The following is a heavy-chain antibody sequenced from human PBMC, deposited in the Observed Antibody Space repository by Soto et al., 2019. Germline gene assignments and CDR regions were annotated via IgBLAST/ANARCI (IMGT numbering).Heavy chain of an antibody. V-gene: IGHV4-59*01. CDR2: IYNSGTT. Sequence: SETLSLTCAVSGDSITSNHWNWIRQPPGRGLEWIGYIYNSGTTKYNPSLKSRVIISVDTSKNQLSLKLSSVTAADTAVYYCARVSMSTVSWGFDPWGKGPLVTVSS. CDR1: GDSITSNH. CDR3: ARVSMSTVSWGFDP. J-gene: IGHJ5*02. D-gene: IGHD4-4*01.